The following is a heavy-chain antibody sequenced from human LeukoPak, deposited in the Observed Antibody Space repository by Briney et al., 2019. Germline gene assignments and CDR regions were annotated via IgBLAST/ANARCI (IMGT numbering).Heavy chain of an antibody. J-gene: IGHJ4*02. CDR1: GGSFSGYY. V-gene: IGHV4-34*01. Sequence: PSETLPLTCAVYGGSFSGYYWSWIRQPPGKGLEWIGEINHSGSTNYNPSLKSRVTISVDTSKNQFSLKLSSVTAADTAVYYCARGDAPGIAAAGLDYWGQGTLVTVSS. CDR3: ARGDAPGIAAAGLDY. CDR2: INHSGST. D-gene: IGHD6-13*01.